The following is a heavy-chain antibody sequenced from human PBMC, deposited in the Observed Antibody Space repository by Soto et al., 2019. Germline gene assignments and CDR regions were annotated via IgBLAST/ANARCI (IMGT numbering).Heavy chain of an antibody. Sequence: PGGSLRLSCAASGFTFSSYGMHWVRQAPGKGLEWVAVISYDRSNKYYADSVKGRFTISRDNSKNTLYLQMNSLRAEDTAVYYCAKRTDYDFWSGRLDYWGQGTLVTVSS. CDR3: AKRTDYDFWSGRLDY. CDR2: ISYDRSNK. D-gene: IGHD3-3*01. CDR1: GFTFSSYG. J-gene: IGHJ4*02. V-gene: IGHV3-30*18.